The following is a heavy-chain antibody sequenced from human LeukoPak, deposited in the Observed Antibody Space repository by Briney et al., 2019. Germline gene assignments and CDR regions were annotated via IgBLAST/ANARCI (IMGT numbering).Heavy chain of an antibody. CDR1: GFTFNSYS. Sequence: GGSLRLSCAASGFTFNSYSMNWVRQAPGKGLEWVSSIISSSYMYYADSVKGRFTISRDNAKNSLYLQMNSLRAEDTAVYYCARDQVLGAPAAIRGYYYYYGMDVWGQGTTVTVSS. J-gene: IGHJ6*02. CDR2: IISSSYM. D-gene: IGHD2-2*02. V-gene: IGHV3-21*01. CDR3: ARDQVLGAPAAIRGYYYYYGMDV.